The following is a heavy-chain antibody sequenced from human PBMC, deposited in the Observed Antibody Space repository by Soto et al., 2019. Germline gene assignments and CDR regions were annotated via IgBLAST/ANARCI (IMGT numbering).Heavy chain of an antibody. D-gene: IGHD6-19*01. Sequence: VHLVESGGGVVQPGRSLRLSCAASGFTFNTYGMHWVRQAPGKGLEWVTVISYDGSSQNYADSVKGRFTISRDNSKNTLYLQMNSLRAEDTAVYYCAKDRGSGWYNFPAPIDSWGQGTLVTVSS. CDR3: AKDRGSGWYNFPAPIDS. CDR1: GFTFNTYG. CDR2: ISYDGSSQ. J-gene: IGHJ4*02. V-gene: IGHV3-30*18.